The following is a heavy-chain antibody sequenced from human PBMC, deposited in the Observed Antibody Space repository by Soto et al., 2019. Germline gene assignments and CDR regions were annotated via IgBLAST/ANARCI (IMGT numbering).Heavy chain of an antibody. CDR3: AREGCSGGSCYLGNWSDP. Sequence: ASVKVSCKASGYTFTGYYMHWVRQAPGQGLEWMGWINPNSGGTNYAQKFQGRVTMTRDTSISTAYMELSRLRSDDTAVYYCAREGCSGGSCYLGNWSDPWGKGTLVTVSS. D-gene: IGHD2-15*01. J-gene: IGHJ5*02. CDR1: GYTFTGYY. V-gene: IGHV1-2*02. CDR2: INPNSGGT.